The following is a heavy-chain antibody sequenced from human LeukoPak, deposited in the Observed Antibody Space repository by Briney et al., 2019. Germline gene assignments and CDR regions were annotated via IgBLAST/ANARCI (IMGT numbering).Heavy chain of an antibody. CDR2: ISSSGSTI. J-gene: IGHJ3*02. Sequence: PGGSLRLSCAASGFTFCDYYMIWIRQAPGKGLECVSYISSSGSTIYYADSVKGRFTISRDNAKNSLYLQMNSLRAEDTAVYYCARGIAVAGYDAFDIWGQGTMVTVSS. CDR1: GFTFCDYY. D-gene: IGHD6-19*01. V-gene: IGHV3-11*01. CDR3: ARGIAVAGYDAFDI.